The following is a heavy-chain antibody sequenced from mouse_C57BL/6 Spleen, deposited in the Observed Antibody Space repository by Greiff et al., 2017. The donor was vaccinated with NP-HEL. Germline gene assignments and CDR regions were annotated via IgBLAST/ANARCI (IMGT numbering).Heavy chain of an antibody. D-gene: IGHD1-1*01. CDR3: ARHGATVVATDYCDY. CDR2: ISSGGSYT. J-gene: IGHJ2*01. Sequence: DVKLVESGGDLVKPGGSLKLSCAASGFTFSSYGMSWVRQTPDKRLEWVATISSGGSYTYYPDSVKGRFTISRDHAKNTLYLQMSSLKSEDTAMYYWARHGATVVATDYCDYWGQGTTLTVSS. CDR1: GFTFSSYG. V-gene: IGHV5-6*02.